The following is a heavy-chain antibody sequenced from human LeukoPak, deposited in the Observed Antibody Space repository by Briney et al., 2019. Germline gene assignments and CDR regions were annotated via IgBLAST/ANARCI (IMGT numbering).Heavy chain of an antibody. D-gene: IGHD2/OR15-2a*01. V-gene: IGHV3-21*01. Sequence: KPGGSLRLSCAASGFTFSSSTMTWVRQSPGKGPEWVSSISSSSTYIYYADSVKGRFIISRDNAKNSLYLQMNSLRAEDTAVFYCARDFLNAIDIWGQGTMVTVSS. CDR2: ISSSSTYI. CDR1: GFTFSSST. J-gene: IGHJ3*02. CDR3: ARDFLNAIDI.